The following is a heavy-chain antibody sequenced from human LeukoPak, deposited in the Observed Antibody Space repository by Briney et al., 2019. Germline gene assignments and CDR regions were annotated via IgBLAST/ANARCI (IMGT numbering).Heavy chain of an antibody. CDR2: ISGSGGST. J-gene: IGHJ4*02. CDR1: GFTFSSYA. CDR3: AKDPLLWFGELSALVDY. Sequence: GGSLRLSCAASGFTFSSYAMSWVRQAPGKGLEWVSAISGSGGSTYYADSVKGRFTISRDNSKNTLYLQMNSLRAEDTAVYYCAKDPLLWFGELSALVDYWGQGTLVTVSS. D-gene: IGHD3-10*01. V-gene: IGHV3-23*01.